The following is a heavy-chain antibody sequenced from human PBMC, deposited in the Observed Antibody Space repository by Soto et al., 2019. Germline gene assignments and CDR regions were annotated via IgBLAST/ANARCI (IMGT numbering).Heavy chain of an antibody. D-gene: IGHD3-16*02. CDR1: GFNFSAYG. Sequence: GGSLRLSCAASGFNFSAYGMHWVRQAPGTGLELVALLSFDASKKDYADSVKGRFTISRDNARSTVYLQMNSLRGDDTAVYYCVTAGSYRFDNWGQGTLVTVSS. CDR2: LSFDASKK. J-gene: IGHJ4*02. CDR3: VTAGSYRFDN. V-gene: IGHV3-30*03.